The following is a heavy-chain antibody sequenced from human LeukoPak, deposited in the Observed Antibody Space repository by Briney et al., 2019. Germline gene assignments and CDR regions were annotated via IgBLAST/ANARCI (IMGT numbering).Heavy chain of an antibody. D-gene: IGHD6-19*01. CDR2: IRSKAYGGTT. Sequence: PGRSLRLSCTASGFTFGDYAMSWVRQAPGKGLEWVGFIRSKAYGGTTEYAASVKGRFTISRDDSKSIAYLQMNSLRDEDTAVYYCARDPYSGGYGAYYYYYMDVWGKGTTVTVSS. J-gene: IGHJ6*03. CDR1: GFTFGDYA. CDR3: ARDPYSGGYGAYYYYYMDV. V-gene: IGHV3-49*04.